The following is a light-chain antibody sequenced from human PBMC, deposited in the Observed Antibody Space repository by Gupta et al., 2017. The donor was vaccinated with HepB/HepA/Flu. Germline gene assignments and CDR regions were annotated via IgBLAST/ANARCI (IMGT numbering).Light chain of an antibody. J-gene: IGLJ2*01. Sequence: QSALTQPASLSGSPGQSITISCTGTSSDYVSWYQQSPGKAPKLLIYNVSDRPSGVSHRFSGSKSGNTASLSISGLQTEDEAYYYCSSYTYTTPLVVFGGGTKLTVL. CDR2: NVS. CDR3: SSYTYTTPLVV. CDR1: SSDY. V-gene: IGLV2-14*03.